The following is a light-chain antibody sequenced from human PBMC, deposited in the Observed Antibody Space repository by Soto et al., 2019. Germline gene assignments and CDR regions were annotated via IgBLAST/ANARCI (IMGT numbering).Light chain of an antibody. CDR1: QGISTY. J-gene: IGKJ4*01. V-gene: IGKV1-39*01. CDR3: HQSYETPHT. Sequence: DIQMTQSPSSLSESAGDRVTITCRASQGISTYLNWYQQKPGKAPKLLIYAASSLQSGVPSRFGGSGSGTDFTLTISDLQPEDFATYYCHQSYETPHTFGGGTNVEI. CDR2: AAS.